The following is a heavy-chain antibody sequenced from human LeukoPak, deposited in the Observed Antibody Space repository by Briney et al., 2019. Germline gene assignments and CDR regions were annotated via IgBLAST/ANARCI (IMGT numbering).Heavy chain of an antibody. D-gene: IGHD2-2*03. CDR3: ARLGYCSSTSCQPFDY. CDR2: INAGNGNT. J-gene: IGHJ4*02. Sequence: ASVKVSCKASGYTFTSYAMHWVRQAPGQRLEWMGWINAGNGNTKNSQTFQGRVTITRDTSASTAYMELSSLRSEDTAVYYCARLGYCSSTSCQPFDYWGKGTLVTVSS. CDR1: GYTFTSYA. V-gene: IGHV1-3*01.